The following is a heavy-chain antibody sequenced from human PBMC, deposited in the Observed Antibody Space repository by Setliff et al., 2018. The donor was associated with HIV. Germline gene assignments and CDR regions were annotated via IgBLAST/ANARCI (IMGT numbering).Heavy chain of an antibody. CDR2: MNPNSGNT. CDR1: GYNFTDYD. J-gene: IGHJ4*02. CDR3: ARVATVSHPGDYFDY. V-gene: IGHV1-8*02. D-gene: IGHD4-4*01. Sequence: ASVKVSCKASGYNFTDYDINWVRQATGQGLEWVGWMNPNSGNTGYAQKFQGRVTLTRNTSISTAYMELSSLRSEDTAVYSCARVATVSHPGDYFDYWGQGTLVTVSS.